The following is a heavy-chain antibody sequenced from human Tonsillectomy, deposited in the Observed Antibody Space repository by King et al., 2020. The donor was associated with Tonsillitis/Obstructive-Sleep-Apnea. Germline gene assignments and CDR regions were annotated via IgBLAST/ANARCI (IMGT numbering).Heavy chain of an antibody. D-gene: IGHD4-23*01. J-gene: IGHJ4*02. V-gene: IGHV4-34*01. CDR2: INHSGST. CDR1: GGSFSGYC. CDR3: ARGQNYGGNSAFDY. Sequence: VQLQQWGAGLLKPSETLSLTCAVYGGSFSGYCWSWIRQPPGKGLEWIGEINHSGSTHYNPSLKSRVTISVDTSKNQFSLKLNSVTAADTSVYYCARGQNYGGNSAFDYWGQGTLVTVSS.